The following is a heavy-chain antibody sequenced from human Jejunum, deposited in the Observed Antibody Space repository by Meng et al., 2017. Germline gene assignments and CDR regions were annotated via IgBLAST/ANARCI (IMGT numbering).Heavy chain of an antibody. CDR1: GGSINSDGFT. J-gene: IGHJ4*02. D-gene: IGHD2-2*03. Sequence: QPQLQQYGSGLVKPAQTLSLTCAVSGGSINSDGFTWGWRRQPPGKGLEWIGYIYHTGSPYYNPSLKSRLTISVDKSVNQFSLKLSSVTAADTAVYYCARMDSAGHYFDYWGQGILVTVSS. V-gene: IGHV4-30-2*01. CDR2: IYHTGSP. CDR3: ARMDSAGHYFDY.